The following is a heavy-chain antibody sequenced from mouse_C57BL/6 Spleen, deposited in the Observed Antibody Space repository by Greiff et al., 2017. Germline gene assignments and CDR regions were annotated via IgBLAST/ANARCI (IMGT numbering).Heavy chain of an antibody. CDR2: IRNKANGYTT. D-gene: IGHD2-3*01. J-gene: IGHJ4*01. CDR1: GFTFTDYY. V-gene: IGHV7-3*01. Sequence: EVMLVESGGGLVQPGGSLSLSCAASGFTFTDYYMSWVRQPPGKALEWLGFIRNKANGYTTEYSASVKGRFTISRDNSQSILYLQMNALRAEDSATYYCARYTYEYNAMDYWGQGTSVTVSS. CDR3: ARYTYEYNAMDY.